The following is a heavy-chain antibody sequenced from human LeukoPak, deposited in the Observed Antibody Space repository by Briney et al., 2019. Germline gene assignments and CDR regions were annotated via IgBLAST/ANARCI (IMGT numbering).Heavy chain of an antibody. CDR1: GLTFSDEY. V-gene: IGHV3-11*01. CDR2: ISNTGDFI. D-gene: IGHD3-10*01. J-gene: IGHJ4*02. CDR3: VRGRGAGPGAHFDY. Sequence: GGSLRLCCAASGLTFSDEYMSWIHQAPGKGLELVLYISNTGDFIAYADSVKGRFTMSRDNAKNSLYLQMNSLRAEDAAAYYCVRGRGAGPGAHFDYWGQGTLVTVSS.